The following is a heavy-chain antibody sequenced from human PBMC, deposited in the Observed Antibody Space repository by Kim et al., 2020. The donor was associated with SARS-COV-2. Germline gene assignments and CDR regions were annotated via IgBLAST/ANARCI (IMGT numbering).Heavy chain of an antibody. CDR1: GFTFIHYW. V-gene: IGHV3-74*01. CDR2: ISYDGSDT. Sequence: GGSLRLSCAASGFTFIHYWMHWVRQAPGKGLVWVSRISYDGSDTSYADSVKGRFTISRDNAKNTLYLQMNSLGAEDTAVYYCARGGGYNYGFLDNWGQGTLVTVSS. J-gene: IGHJ4*02. CDR3: ARGGGYNYGFLDN. D-gene: IGHD5-18*01.